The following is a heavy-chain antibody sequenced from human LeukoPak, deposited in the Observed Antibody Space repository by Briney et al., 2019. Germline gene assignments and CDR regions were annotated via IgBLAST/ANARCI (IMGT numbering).Heavy chain of an antibody. V-gene: IGHV4-59*01. CDR3: ARAPPTLYDFWSGLDKRDDYYYYMDV. CDR1: GGSISSYY. Sequence: PSETLSLTCTVSGGSISSYYWSWIRQPPGKGLEWIGYIYYSGSTNYNPSLKSRVTISVDTSKNQFSLKLSSVTAADTAVYYCARAPPTLYDFWSGLDKRDDYYYYMDVWGKGATVTVSS. CDR2: IYYSGST. D-gene: IGHD3-3*01. J-gene: IGHJ6*03.